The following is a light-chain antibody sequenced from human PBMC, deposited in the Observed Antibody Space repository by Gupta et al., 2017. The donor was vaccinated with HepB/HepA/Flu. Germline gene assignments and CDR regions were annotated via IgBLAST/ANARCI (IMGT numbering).Light chain of an antibody. CDR2: KAY. V-gene: IGKV1-5*03. CDR3: QQYNSYAWT. J-gene: IGKJ1*01. Sequence: IQMTQSPSTLSASVGDRVTITCRASQSISSWLAWYQQKPGKAPKLLIYKAYSLESGVPSRFSGSGSGTEFTLTISSLHPDDFATYYCQQYNSYAWTFGQGTKVEIK. CDR1: QSISSW.